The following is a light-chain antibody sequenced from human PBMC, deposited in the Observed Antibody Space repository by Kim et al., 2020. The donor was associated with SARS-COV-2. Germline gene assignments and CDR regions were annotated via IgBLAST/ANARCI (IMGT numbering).Light chain of an antibody. CDR1: QGISSD. V-gene: IGKV1-13*02. CDR2: DAS. CDR3: QMFNS. Sequence: AIQMTQSPSPLSASVGDRVTITCRASQGISSDLVWYQQKPGKAPKLLIYDASSLQSGVPSRFSGSGSGTDFTLTISSLQAEDFATYYCQMFNSFGPGTKVDIK. J-gene: IGKJ3*01.